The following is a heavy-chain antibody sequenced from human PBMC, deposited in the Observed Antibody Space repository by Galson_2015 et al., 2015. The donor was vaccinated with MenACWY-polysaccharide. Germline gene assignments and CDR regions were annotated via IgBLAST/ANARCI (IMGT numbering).Heavy chain of an antibody. Sequence: TLSLTCTVSGGSINSGSYFWSWIRQPAGKGLEWIGRIYSSGSTNYNPSLKSRVTISVDTSKNQFSLKLSSVTAADTAVYYCARGENYFDSSGLDAFDIWGQGTMVAVSS. CDR3: ARGENYFDSSGLDAFDI. V-gene: IGHV4-61*02. CDR2: IYSSGST. CDR1: GGSINSGSYF. D-gene: IGHD3-22*01. J-gene: IGHJ3*02.